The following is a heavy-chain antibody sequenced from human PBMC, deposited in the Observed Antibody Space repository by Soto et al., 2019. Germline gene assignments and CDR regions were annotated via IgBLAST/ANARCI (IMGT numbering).Heavy chain of an antibody. D-gene: IGHD2-15*01. CDR1: GYSFTSYW. V-gene: IGHV5-51*01. J-gene: IGHJ6*02. CDR3: ARVVAANSVYYYGMDV. CDR2: IYPGDSDT. Sequence: PGESLKISCKGSGYSFTSYWIGWVRQMPGKGLEWMGIIYPGDSDTRYSPSFQGQVTISADKSISTAYLQWSSLKASDTAMYYCARVVAANSVYYYGMDVWGQGTTVTVSS.